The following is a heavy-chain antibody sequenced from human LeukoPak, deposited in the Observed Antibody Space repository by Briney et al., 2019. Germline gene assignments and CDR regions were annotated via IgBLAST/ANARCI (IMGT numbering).Heavy chain of an antibody. V-gene: IGHV3-23*01. Sequence: PGGSLRLSCAASGFTFSTYAMSWVRQAPGKGLEWVSIISGSGDYTNYADSVKGRFTISRDNSKNTFYVQMNSLRAEDTAVYYCVKGNRSGSENWGQGTLVTVSS. D-gene: IGHD1-1*01. CDR2: ISGSGDYT. J-gene: IGHJ4*02. CDR3: VKGNRSGSEN. CDR1: GFTFSTYA.